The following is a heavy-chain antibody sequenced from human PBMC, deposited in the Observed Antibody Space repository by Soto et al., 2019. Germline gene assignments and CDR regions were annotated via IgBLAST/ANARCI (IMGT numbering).Heavy chain of an antibody. CDR2: ISGSGFKK. CDR3: AKNQGVELVPLATVDWFDP. Sequence: GGSLTLSCAASSFILETFGMSWVRQAPGKGREWISSISGSGFKKYYADSVKGRFTISRDNSKSMVYLELNNLRAEDTAVYHCAKNQGVELVPLATVDWFDPWGQGSVVTVSS. D-gene: IGHD1-26*01. J-gene: IGHJ5*02. V-gene: IGHV3-23*01. CDR1: SFILETFG.